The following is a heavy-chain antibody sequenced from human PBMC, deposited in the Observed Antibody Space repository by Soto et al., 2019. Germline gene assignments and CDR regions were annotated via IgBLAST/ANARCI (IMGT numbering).Heavy chain of an antibody. Sequence: QVQLQQWGAGLLKPSETLSLTCAVYGGSFSGYYWSWIRQPPGKGLEWIGEINHSGSTNYNPSRTGRVTISVDRSKNQFSLKLSAVTAADTAVYYCARERTGGRSRGGMDVWGQGTTVTVSS. J-gene: IGHJ6*02. CDR2: INHSGST. V-gene: IGHV4-34*01. CDR1: GGSFSGYY. D-gene: IGHD3-16*01. CDR3: ARERTGGRSRGGMDV.